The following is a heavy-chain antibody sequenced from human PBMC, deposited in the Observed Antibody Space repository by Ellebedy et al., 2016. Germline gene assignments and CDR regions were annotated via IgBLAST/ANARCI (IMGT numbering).Heavy chain of an antibody. CDR1: GFTFSSFA. J-gene: IGHJ4*02. CDR3: AKESAEVGTPLFDY. D-gene: IGHD6-19*01. Sequence: GESLKISCAASGFTFSSFAMSWVRQAPGKGLELVSAITGSGGNTYYADSVKGRFTISRDNSRNTVTLQMNGLRAEDTAVYYCAKESAEVGTPLFDYWGQGTLVIVSS. CDR2: ITGSGGNT. V-gene: IGHV3-23*01.